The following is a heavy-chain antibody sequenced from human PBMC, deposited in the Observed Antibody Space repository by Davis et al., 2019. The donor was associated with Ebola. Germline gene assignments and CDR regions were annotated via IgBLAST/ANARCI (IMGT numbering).Heavy chain of an antibody. CDR2: IYYTGST. CDR1: VVSTSRHY. D-gene: IGHD3-10*01. Sequence: PSETLSLTCTVPVVSTSRHYWSWIRQPPGKRLEWFGSIYYTGSTNYSPSLKSRVTISVDTSKNQFSLNLRSVTAADTAVYYCAERGGSVWGQGTLVTDSS. J-gene: IGHJ4*02. CDR3: AERGGSV. V-gene: IGHV4-59*11.